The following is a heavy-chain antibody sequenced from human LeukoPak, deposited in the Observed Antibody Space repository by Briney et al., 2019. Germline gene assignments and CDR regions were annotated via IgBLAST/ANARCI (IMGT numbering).Heavy chain of an antibody. J-gene: IGHJ4*02. CDR3: AKYFYDSSTYSFDY. Sequence: GGSLRLSCAASGFTFSNYAMSWVRQAPGKGLEWVSSIGSGGTTHYADTVKGRFTISRDNSKNTLFLQMNSLRAEDTAVYYCAKYFYDSSTYSFDYWGQGTLVTVSS. D-gene: IGHD3-22*01. V-gene: IGHV3-23*01. CDR2: IGSGGTT. CDR1: GFTFSNYA.